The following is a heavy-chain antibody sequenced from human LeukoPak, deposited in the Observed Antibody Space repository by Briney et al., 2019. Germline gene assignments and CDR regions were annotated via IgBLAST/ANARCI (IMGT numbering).Heavy chain of an antibody. Sequence: GGSLRLSCAASGLTFISYTMNWVRQAPGKGLEWVSSISSSSSYIYYADSVKGRFTISRDNAKNSLYLQMNSLRAEDTAVYYCARGSGGDGDALYYFDYWGQGTLVTVSS. CDR3: ARGSGGDGDALYYFDY. V-gene: IGHV3-21*01. CDR2: ISSSSSYI. J-gene: IGHJ4*02. D-gene: IGHD3-10*01. CDR1: GLTFISYT.